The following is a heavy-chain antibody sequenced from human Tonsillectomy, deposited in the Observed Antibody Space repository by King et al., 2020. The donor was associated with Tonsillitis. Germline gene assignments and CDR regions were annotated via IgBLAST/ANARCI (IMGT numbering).Heavy chain of an antibody. CDR2: IIPVLGMT. Sequence: QLVQSGAEVKKPGSSVKVSCKAAGGTFNNYAINWVRQAPGQGLEWMGRIIPVLGMTNYAQKFQGRVTVTADKSTSTVYMELNTLRSEDTAVYYCARDLFQNVLPSPPGSDHWGQGTLVTVSS. CDR1: GGTFNNYA. D-gene: IGHD2-8*01. CDR3: ARDLFQNVLPSPPGSDH. V-gene: IGHV1-69*04. J-gene: IGHJ4*02.